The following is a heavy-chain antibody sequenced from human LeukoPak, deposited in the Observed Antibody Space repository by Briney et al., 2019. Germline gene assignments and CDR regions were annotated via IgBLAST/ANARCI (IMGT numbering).Heavy chain of an antibody. CDR3: AKDQRMVRGPKDA. D-gene: IGHD3-10*01. V-gene: IGHV3-23*01. CDR1: GFTFSSYA. J-gene: IGHJ5*02. Sequence: GGSLRLSCAASGFTFSSYAMSWVRQAPGKGLEWVSAVTGSGGSLHYADSVKGRFTISRDNSKSTPYLQMDSLRAEDTAVYYCAKDQRMVRGPKDAWGLGTLVTVSS. CDR2: VTGSGGSL.